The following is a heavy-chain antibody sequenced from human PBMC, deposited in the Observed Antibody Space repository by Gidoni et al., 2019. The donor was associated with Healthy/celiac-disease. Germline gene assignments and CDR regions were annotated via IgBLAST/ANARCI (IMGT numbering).Heavy chain of an antibody. J-gene: IGHJ4*02. V-gene: IGHV4-39*01. CDR3: ASLMVRGVIIFESGGY. CDR1: GGSISSSSYY. D-gene: IGHD3-10*01. Sequence: QLQLQESGPGLVKPSEPLSLTCTVAGGSISSSSYYWGWIRQPPGKGLEWIGSIYYSGTTYYNPSLKSRVTISVDTSKNQFSLKLSSVTAADTAVYYCASLMVRGVIIFESGGYWGQGTLVTVSS. CDR2: IYYSGTT.